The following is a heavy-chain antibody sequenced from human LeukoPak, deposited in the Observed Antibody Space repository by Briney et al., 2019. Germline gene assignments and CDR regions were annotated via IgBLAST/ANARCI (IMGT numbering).Heavy chain of an antibody. J-gene: IGHJ5*02. CDR3: ARDLFSLGGSGSYSRGNWFDP. D-gene: IGHD3-10*01. V-gene: IGHV4-59*01. Sequence: TSETLSLTCTVSGGSISSYYWSWIRQPPGKGLEWIGYIYYSGSTNYNPSLKSRVTISVDTSKNQFSLKLSSVTAADTAVYYCARDLFSLGGSGSYSRGNWFDPWGQGTLVTVSS. CDR2: IYYSGST. CDR1: GGSISSYY.